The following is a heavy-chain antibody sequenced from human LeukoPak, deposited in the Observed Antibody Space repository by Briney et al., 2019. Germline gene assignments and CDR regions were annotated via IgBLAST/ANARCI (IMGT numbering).Heavy chain of an antibody. J-gene: IGHJ4*02. V-gene: IGHV3-23*01. Sequence: GGSLRLSWAASGFPFSSYAMSWVRQAPGKGLEWVSAISGSGGSTYYADSVKGRFTISRDNSKNTLYLQMNSLRAEDTAVYYCAETLGYSYGNYFDYWGQGTLVTVSS. CDR3: AETLGYSYGNYFDY. D-gene: IGHD5-18*01. CDR1: GFPFSSYA. CDR2: ISGSGGST.